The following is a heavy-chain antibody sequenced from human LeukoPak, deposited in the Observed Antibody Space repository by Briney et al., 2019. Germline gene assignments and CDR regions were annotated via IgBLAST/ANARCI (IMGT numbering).Heavy chain of an antibody. CDR1: GFTFSSYG. Sequence: PGRSLRLSCAASGFTFSSYGMHWVRQAPGKGLEWVAVISYDGSNKYYADSVKGRFTISRDNSKSTLYLQMNSLRAEDTAVYYCAKEHLIAVAGQTPGESRYYYYYGIDVWGQGTTVTVSS. V-gene: IGHV3-30*18. CDR2: ISYDGSNK. D-gene: IGHD6-19*01. J-gene: IGHJ6*02. CDR3: AKEHLIAVAGQTPGESRYYYYYGIDV.